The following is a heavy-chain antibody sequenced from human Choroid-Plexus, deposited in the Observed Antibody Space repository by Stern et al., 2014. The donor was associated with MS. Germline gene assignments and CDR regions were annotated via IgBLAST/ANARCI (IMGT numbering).Heavy chain of an antibody. CDR3: AKDRQYLTYFFDH. J-gene: IGHJ5*02. CDR1: GFTFGSCA. D-gene: IGHD2/OR15-2a*01. V-gene: IGHV3-30*18. CDR2: VSYDGSNK. Sequence: EQLVESGGGVVQPGRPLRLSCVASGFTFGSCAMHWVRQAPGKGLEWVAGVSYDGSNKYYADSVKGRCTISRDNSQNTLYMQMSSLRPEDTSVYYCAKDRQYLTYFFDHWGQGSLVTVSS.